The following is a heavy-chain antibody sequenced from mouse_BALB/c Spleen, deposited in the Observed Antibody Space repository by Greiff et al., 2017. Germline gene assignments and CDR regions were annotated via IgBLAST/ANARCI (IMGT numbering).Heavy chain of an antibody. CDR3: ARGDYYGSSYGWYFDV. D-gene: IGHD1-1*01. Sequence: VQLQQSGPGLVKPSQSLSLTCTVTGYSITSDYAWNWIRQFPGNKLEWMGYISYSGSTSYNPSLKSRISITRDTSKNQFFLQLNSVTTEDTATYYCARGDYYGSSYGWYFDVWGAGTTVTVSS. CDR2: ISYSGST. J-gene: IGHJ1*01. V-gene: IGHV3-2*02. CDR1: GYSITSDYA.